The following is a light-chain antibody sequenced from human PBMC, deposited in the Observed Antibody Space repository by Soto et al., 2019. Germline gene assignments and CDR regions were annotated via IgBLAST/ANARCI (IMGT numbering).Light chain of an antibody. CDR2: GAI. Sequence: DIQMPQSPSSLSASVGDRVTITCRASQNIRRLVNWYQQKPGKAPKPLIYGAINLQSGVPPRVSCSGSGTDFTLTISSLQPADFATDYGQQSYGAPGFGQGTKLESK. CDR3: QQSYGAPG. CDR1: QNIRRL. J-gene: IGKJ2*03. V-gene: IGKV1-39*01.